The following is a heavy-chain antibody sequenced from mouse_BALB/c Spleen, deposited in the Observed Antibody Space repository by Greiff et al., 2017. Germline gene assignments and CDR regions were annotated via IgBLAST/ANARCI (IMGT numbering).Heavy chain of an antibody. D-gene: IGHD1-2*01. J-gene: IGHJ3*01. CDR3: ARHFHYYGSWFAY. V-gene: IGHV5-6*01. CDR1: GFTFSSYG. CDR2: ISSGGSYT. Sequence: EVQGVESGGDLVKPGGSLKLSCAASGFTFSSYGMSWVRQTPDKRLEWVATISSGGSYTYYPDSVKGRFTISRDNAKNTLYLQMSSLKSEDTAMYYCARHFHYYGSWFAYWGQGTLVTVSA.